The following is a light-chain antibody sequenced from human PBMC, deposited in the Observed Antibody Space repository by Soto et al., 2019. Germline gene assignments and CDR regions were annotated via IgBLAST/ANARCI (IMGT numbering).Light chain of an antibody. CDR3: CSYAGGGTYV. CDR1: SSDVGSYDL. V-gene: IGLV2-23*01. CDR2: EAN. Sequence: QSALIQPPSVSGSPGQSVTISCTGTSSDVGSYDLVSWYQQHPGKAPKLMIYEANKRPSGVSSRFSGSKSGNTASLTISGLQADDEASYSCCSYAGGGTYVFGTGTKVTVL. J-gene: IGLJ1*01.